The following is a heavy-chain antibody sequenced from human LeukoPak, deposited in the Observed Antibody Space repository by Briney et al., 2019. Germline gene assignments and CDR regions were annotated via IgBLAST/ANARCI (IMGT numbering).Heavy chain of an antibody. J-gene: IGHJ3*02. CDR3: ARSVRGWLDDAFDI. CDR1: GGTFSSYA. CDR2: IIPIFGTA. V-gene: IGHV1-69*06. D-gene: IGHD6-19*01. Sequence: SVKVSCKASGGTFSSYAISWVRQAPGQGLEWMGGIIPIFGTANYAQKFQGRVTITADKSTSTAYMELSSLRSEDTAVYYCARSVRGWLDDAFDIWGQGTMVTVSP.